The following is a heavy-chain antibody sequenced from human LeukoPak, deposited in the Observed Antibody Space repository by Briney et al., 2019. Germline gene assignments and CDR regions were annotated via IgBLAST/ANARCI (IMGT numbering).Heavy chain of an antibody. V-gene: IGHV4-30-4*08. CDR1: GGSISSGDYY. D-gene: IGHD2-8*01. CDR2: IYYSGST. Sequence: SQTLSLTCTVSGGSISSGDYYWSWIRQPPGKGLEWIGYIYYSGSTYYNPSLKSRVTISVDTSKNQFSLKLSSVTAADTAVYYWAGVFVQMVYARGCFAPGGQGPLVPVS. J-gene: IGHJ5*02. CDR3: AGVFVQMVYARGCFAP.